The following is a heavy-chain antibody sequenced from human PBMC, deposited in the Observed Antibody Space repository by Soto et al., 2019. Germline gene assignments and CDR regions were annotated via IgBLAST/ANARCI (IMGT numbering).Heavy chain of an antibody. D-gene: IGHD2-15*01. Sequence: SVKVSCKASGGTFSSYTITWVRQAPGQGLEWMGGIIPIFRTTNHAQKFQGRVTLTADESTSTAYMELTSLTSEDTAVYYCARGARDCSGVSCFPLPTAESFQHWGQGSLVTIS. CDR1: GGTFSSYT. CDR2: IIPIFRTT. J-gene: IGHJ1*01. V-gene: IGHV1-69*13. CDR3: ARGARDCSGVSCFPLPTAESFQH.